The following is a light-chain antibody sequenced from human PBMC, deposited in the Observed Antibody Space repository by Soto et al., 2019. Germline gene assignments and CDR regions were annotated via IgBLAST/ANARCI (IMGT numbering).Light chain of an antibody. CDR2: EVS. J-gene: IGLJ2*01. CDR1: SSDVGSYNR. V-gene: IGLV2-18*02. CDR3: SSYTSSSTWVV. Sequence: QSVLTQPPSVSGSPGQSVTISCTGTSSDVGSYNRVSWYKQPPGTAPKLMIYEVSNRPSGVPDRFSGSKSGNTASLTISGLQAEDEADYYCSSYTSSSTWVVFGGGTKLTVL.